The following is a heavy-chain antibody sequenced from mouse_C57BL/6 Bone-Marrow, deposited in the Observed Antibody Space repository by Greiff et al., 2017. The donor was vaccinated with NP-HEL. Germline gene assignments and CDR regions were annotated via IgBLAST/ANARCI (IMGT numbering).Heavy chain of an antibody. CDR3: ARGTPLLLRV. Sequence: EVKLMESGPELVKPGASVKISCKASGYSFTDYNMNWVKQSHGKSLEWIGVINPNSGTTSYNQKFKGKATLTVDQSSSTAYLHLNSLTSEDSAVYYCARGTPLLLRVWGTGTTVTVSS. CDR2: INPNSGTT. D-gene: IGHD1-1*01. J-gene: IGHJ1*03. CDR1: GYSFTDYN. V-gene: IGHV1-39*01.